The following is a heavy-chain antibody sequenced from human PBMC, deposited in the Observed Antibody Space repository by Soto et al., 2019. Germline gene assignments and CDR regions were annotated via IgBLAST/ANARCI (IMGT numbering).Heavy chain of an antibody. CDR3: ARNSNTYYDFWSGPIYYYGMDV. V-gene: IGHV3-11*01. CDR2: ISSSGSSK. J-gene: IGHJ6*02. CDR1: DFTFSDYY. D-gene: IGHD3-3*01. Sequence: QVQLVESGGGLVKPGGSLRLFCAASDFTFSDYYMSWVRQAPGKGLEWVSYISSSGSSKYYADAVRGRFTISRDNAKNSLYLQMNSLRSEDTAVYYCARNSNTYYDFWSGPIYYYGMDVWGQGTTVTVSS.